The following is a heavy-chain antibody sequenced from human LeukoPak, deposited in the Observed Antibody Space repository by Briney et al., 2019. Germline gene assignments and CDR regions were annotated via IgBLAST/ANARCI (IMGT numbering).Heavy chain of an antibody. Sequence: PGGSLRLSCAASGFTFSSYAMSWVRQAPGKGLEWVSAISGSGSNTYYADSVKGGFTISRDNSKDTLYLQMNSLGAEDTAVYYCAKDSDEHCSSTSCYMRDRVDWFDPWGQGTLVTVSS. D-gene: IGHD2-2*02. CDR2: ISGSGSNT. CDR3: AKDSDEHCSSTSCYMRDRVDWFDP. CDR1: GFTFSSYA. J-gene: IGHJ5*02. V-gene: IGHV3-23*01.